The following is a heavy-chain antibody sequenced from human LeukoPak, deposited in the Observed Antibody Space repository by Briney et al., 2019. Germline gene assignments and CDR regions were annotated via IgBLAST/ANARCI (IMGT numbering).Heavy chain of an antibody. V-gene: IGHV4-39*01. CDR1: GGSISSSSYY. CDR3: TRPRYSSSYG. Sequence: SETLSLTCTVSGGSISSSSYYWGWIRQPPGKGLEWIGSIYYSGSTYYNPSLKSRVTISVDTSKNQFSLKLSSVTAADTAVYYCTRPRYSSSYGWGQGTLVTVSS. J-gene: IGHJ4*02. D-gene: IGHD6-6*01. CDR2: IYYSGST.